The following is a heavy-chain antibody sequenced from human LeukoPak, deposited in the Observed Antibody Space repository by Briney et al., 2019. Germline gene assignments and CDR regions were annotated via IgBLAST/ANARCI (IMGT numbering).Heavy chain of an antibody. CDR3: AKVRIKSVDY. CDR2: IRYDGSNK. J-gene: IGHJ4*02. D-gene: IGHD2/OR15-2a*01. V-gene: IGHV3-30*02. Sequence: PGGSLRLSCAASGFTFSSYGMHWVRQAPGKGLEWVAFIRYDGSNKYYADSVKGRFTISRDNSKNTLYLQMNSLRAEDTAVHYCAKVRIKSVDYWGQGTLVTVSS. CDR1: GFTFSSYG.